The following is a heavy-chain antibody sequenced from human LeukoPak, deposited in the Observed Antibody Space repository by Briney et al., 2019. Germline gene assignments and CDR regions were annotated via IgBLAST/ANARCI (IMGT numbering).Heavy chain of an antibody. J-gene: IGHJ4*02. CDR1: GYTFTGYY. CDR3: ARDRRIVHCSSTSCYTSFDY. Sequence: GASVKVSCKASGYTFTGYYMHWVRQAPGQGLEWMGIINPSGGSTSYAQKFQGRVTMTRDTSTSTVYMELSSLRSEDTAVCYCARDRRIVHCSSTSCYTSFDYWGQGTLVTVSS. V-gene: IGHV1-46*01. CDR2: INPSGGST. D-gene: IGHD2-2*02.